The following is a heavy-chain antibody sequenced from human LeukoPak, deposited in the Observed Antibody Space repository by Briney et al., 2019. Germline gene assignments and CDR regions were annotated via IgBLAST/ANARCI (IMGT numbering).Heavy chain of an antibody. Sequence: GASVKVSCKASGYTFTGYYMHWVRQAPGRGLEWMGWINPNSGGTNYAQKFQGWVTMTRDTSISTAYMELSRLRSDDTAVYYCARDRHGYSYAMYYFDYWGQGTLVTVSS. CDR1: GYTFTGYY. CDR2: INPNSGGT. D-gene: IGHD5-18*01. V-gene: IGHV1-2*04. J-gene: IGHJ4*02. CDR3: ARDRHGYSYAMYYFDY.